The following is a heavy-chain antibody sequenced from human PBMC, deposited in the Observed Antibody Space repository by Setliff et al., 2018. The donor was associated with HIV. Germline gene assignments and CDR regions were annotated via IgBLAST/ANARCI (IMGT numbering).Heavy chain of an antibody. CDR1: GVSISSYY. CDR2: IFPGGAT. D-gene: IGHD3-3*01. Sequence: SETLSLTCSVSGVSISSYYWSWIRHSPGKGLEWIGIIFPGGATNYNPSLTSRVTISVDTSKNHLFLKLNSVTAADTAVYYCARDQSDWFYWGQGTLVTVSS. V-gene: IGHV4-59*01. J-gene: IGHJ4*02. CDR3: ARDQSDWFY.